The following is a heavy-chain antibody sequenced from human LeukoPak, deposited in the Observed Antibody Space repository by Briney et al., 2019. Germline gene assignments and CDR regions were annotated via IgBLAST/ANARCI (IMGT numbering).Heavy chain of an antibody. D-gene: IGHD6-13*01. CDR1: GFTFSSYN. V-gene: IGHV3-21*04. Sequence: GGSLRLSCAASGFTFSSYNMNWVRQAPGKGLEWVSSISSSSSYIYYADSVKGRFTISRDNAKNSLYLQMNSLRAEDMALYYCAKAIGGIAAPFDYWGQGTLVTVSS. CDR2: ISSSSSYI. CDR3: AKAIGGIAAPFDY. J-gene: IGHJ4*02.